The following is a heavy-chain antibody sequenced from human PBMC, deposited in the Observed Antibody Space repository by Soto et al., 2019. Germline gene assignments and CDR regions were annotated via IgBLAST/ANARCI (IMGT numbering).Heavy chain of an antibody. V-gene: IGHV4-34*01. CDR1: GGSFSGYY. Sequence: SETLSLTCAVYGGSFSGYYWSWIRQPPGKGLEWIGEINHSGSTNYNPSLKSRVTISVDTSKNQFSLKLSSVTAADTAAYYCARGRDYYDGMDVWGQGTTVTVSS. CDR3: ARGRDYYDGMDV. J-gene: IGHJ6*02. CDR2: INHSGST.